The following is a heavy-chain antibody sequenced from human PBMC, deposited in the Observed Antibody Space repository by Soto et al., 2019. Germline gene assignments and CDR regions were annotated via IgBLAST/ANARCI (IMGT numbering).Heavy chain of an antibody. CDR1: GFTFRSFV. CDR2: TSYDGSNK. V-gene: IGHV3-30*19. Sequence: QVQLVESGGGVVQPGTSLRLSCVGSGFTFRSFVIHWVRRAPGTGLEWVALTSYDGSNKYYDDSVKGRFTISRDNSRNTVDLQMDSLRLEDTALYYCARWGTTGGLDVWGQGTLVSVSS. CDR3: ARWGTTGGLDV. J-gene: IGHJ4*02. D-gene: IGHD3-16*01.